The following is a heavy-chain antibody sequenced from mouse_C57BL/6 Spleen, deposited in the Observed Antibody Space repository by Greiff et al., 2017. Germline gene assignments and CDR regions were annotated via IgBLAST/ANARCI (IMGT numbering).Heavy chain of an antibody. CDR3: TREDSTMSPHWYYEG. Sequence: EVQLQQSGTVLARPGASVKMSCKTSGYTFTSYWMHWVKQRPGQGLEWIGAIYPGNSDTSYNQKFKGKAKLTAVTSASTAYMELSSLTNADSAVYYCTREDSTMSPHWYYEGWGTGTTVTVAS. V-gene: IGHV1-5*01. J-gene: IGHJ1*03. CDR1: GYTFTSYW. CDR2: IYPGNSDT. D-gene: IGHD2-4*01.